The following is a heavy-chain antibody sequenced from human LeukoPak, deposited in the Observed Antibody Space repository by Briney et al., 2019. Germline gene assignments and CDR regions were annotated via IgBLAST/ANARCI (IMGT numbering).Heavy chain of an antibody. Sequence: ASVKVSCKASGYTFTSYYMHWVRQAPGQGLEWMGVINPSGGSTSYAQKFQGRVTMTRDTSTSTVYMELSSLRSEDTAVYYCARDPTARRTFDYWGQGTLVTVSS. D-gene: IGHD1-26*01. J-gene: IGHJ4*02. CDR1: GYTFTSYY. CDR3: ARDPTARRTFDY. CDR2: INPSGGST. V-gene: IGHV1-46*01.